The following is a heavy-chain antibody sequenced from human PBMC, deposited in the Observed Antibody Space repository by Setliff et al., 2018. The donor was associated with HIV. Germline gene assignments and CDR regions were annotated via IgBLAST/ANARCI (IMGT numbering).Heavy chain of an antibody. V-gene: IGHV4-4*07. CDR2: IYTRGNT. D-gene: IGHD2-21*02. CDR1: GASITSHN. J-gene: IGHJ6*03. CDR3: TRDLWGDDYYYNNMGV. Sequence: PSETLSLTCSVSGASITSHNWSWIRQAAGKGLEWIGRIYTRGNTNYNPSLRSRVTMSVDTSKNQFSLKVASVTAADTAVYYCTRDLWGDDYYYNNMGVWGKGTTVTSP.